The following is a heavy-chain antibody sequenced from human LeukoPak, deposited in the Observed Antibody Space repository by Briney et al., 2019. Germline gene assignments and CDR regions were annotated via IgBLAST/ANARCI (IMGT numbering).Heavy chain of an antibody. Sequence: PSETLSLTCAVYGGSFSGYYWSWIRQPPGKGLEWIGEINHSGSTNYNPPLKSRVTISVDTSKNQFSLKLSSVTAADTAVYYCARGRPIGIVVVITSFDYWGQGALVTVSS. CDR3: ARGRPIGIVVVITSFDY. D-gene: IGHD3-22*01. CDR2: INHSGST. J-gene: IGHJ4*02. V-gene: IGHV4-34*01. CDR1: GGSFSGYY.